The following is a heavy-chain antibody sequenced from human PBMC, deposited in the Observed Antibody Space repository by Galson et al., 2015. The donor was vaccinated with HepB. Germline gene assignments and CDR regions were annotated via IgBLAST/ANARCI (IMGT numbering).Heavy chain of an antibody. CDR2: IYWDDDK. J-gene: IGHJ4*02. CDR3: AHRPLEFCSGGSCYLQGFDY. Sequence: PALVKPTQTLTLTCTFSGFSLSTSGVGVGWIRQPPGKALEWLALIYWDDDKRYSPSLKSRLTITKDTSKNQVVLTMTNMDPVDTATYYCAHRPLEFCSGGSCYLQGFDYWGQGTLVTVSS. CDR1: GFSLSTSGVG. D-gene: IGHD2-15*01. V-gene: IGHV2-5*02.